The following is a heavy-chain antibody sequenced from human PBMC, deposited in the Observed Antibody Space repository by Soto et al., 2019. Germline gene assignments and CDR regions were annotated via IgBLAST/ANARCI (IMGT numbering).Heavy chain of an antibody. CDR1: GRSVSGCY. J-gene: IGHJ5*02. V-gene: IGHV4-34*01. D-gene: IGHD1-1*01. Sequence: PSDSQALSCAGDGRSVSGCYWSLNRQTPGKGLEWIGEINHSGSTNYNPSLKSRVTISVDRSKNQFSLTLSSVTAADTAVYYCARAGGELVRSFDPWGHGTVVTVSS. CDR2: INHSGST. CDR3: ARAGGELVRSFDP.